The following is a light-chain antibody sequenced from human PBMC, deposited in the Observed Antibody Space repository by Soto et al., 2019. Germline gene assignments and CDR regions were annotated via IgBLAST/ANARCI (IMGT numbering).Light chain of an antibody. CDR2: EVS. V-gene: IGLV2-14*01. Sequence: QSALTQPASVSGSPGQSITISCTGTSSDVGGYNYVSWHQQHPGNAPKLMIFEVSYRPSGVSDRFSGSKSGNTASLTISGLQADAEADYYCISNIRSSIDGFGTGTQLT. CDR1: SSDVGGYNY. CDR3: ISNIRSSIDG. J-gene: IGLJ1*01.